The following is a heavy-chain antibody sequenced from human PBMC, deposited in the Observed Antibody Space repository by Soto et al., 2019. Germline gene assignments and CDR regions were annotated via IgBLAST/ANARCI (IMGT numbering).Heavy chain of an antibody. J-gene: IGHJ4*02. CDR1: GFTFSNYG. D-gene: IGHD2-15*01. Sequence: QVQLVESGGGVVQPGRSLRLSCAASGFTFSNYGMHWLRQAPGKGLEWVAVISYDGSNKYYADSVKGRFTVSRDNSKNTLYLQMNSLRAEDTAVYYCAGGWYYFDYWGQGALVTVSS. CDR2: ISYDGSNK. CDR3: AGGWYYFDY. V-gene: IGHV3-30*03.